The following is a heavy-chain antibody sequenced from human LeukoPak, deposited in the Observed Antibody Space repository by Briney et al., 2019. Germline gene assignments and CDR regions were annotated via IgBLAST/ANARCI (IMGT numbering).Heavy chain of an antibody. Sequence: ASVKVSCKPSGGTFSSYAINWVRQAPGQGLEWMGWMNPNSGNTGYAQKFQGRVTMTRNTSISTAYMELSSLRSEDTAVYYCARVGGYYFDYWGQGTLVTVSS. CDR2: MNPNSGNT. V-gene: IGHV1-8*02. CDR3: ARVGGYYFDY. J-gene: IGHJ4*02. CDR1: GGTFSSYA. D-gene: IGHD3-16*01.